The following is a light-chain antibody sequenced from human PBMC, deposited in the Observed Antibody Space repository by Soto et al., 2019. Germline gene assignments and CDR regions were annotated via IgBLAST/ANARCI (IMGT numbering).Light chain of an antibody. CDR2: KAS. CDR1: QSISSW. V-gene: IGKV1-5*03. J-gene: IGKJ4*01. CDR3: QQYDTFPLT. Sequence: ASQSISSWLAWYQQKPGKAPKLLMYKASILEREVPSRFSGSGSGTEFTLTISSLQPEDFATYYCQQYDTFPLTFGGGTKVDI.